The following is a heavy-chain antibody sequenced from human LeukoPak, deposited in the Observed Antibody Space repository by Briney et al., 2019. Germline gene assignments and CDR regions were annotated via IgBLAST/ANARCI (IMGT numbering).Heavy chain of an antibody. J-gene: IGHJ4*02. CDR1: GGSISNYY. CDR2: IYHSRST. D-gene: IGHD3-10*01. Sequence: PSETLSLTCTVAGGSISNYYWGWIRQPPGKGLEWIGSIYHSRSTYYNASLKSRATISADTSKNQFSLKLSSVTAADTAVYYCARHRWMEVYGSGSYYVDYWGQGTLVTVSS. CDR3: ARHRWMEVYGSGSYYVDY. V-gene: IGHV4-39*01.